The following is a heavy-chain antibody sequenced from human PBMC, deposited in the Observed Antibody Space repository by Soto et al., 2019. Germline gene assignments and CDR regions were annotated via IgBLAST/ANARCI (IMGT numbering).Heavy chain of an antibody. V-gene: IGHV4-31*03. D-gene: IGHD2-15*01. J-gene: IGHJ6*02. CDR3: AREATVGPRYYYYGMDV. CDR1: GGSVNSCGYY. CDR2: ISYSGST. Sequence: QVQLQESGPGLVKPSQTLSLTCTVSGGSVNSCGYYWSWIRQLPGKALEWLGHISYSGSTYYNPSSRSRVSLSAGTSKKEIPLQVSSVTAADTAVYFCAREATVGPRYYYYGMDVWGQGTTVIVSS.